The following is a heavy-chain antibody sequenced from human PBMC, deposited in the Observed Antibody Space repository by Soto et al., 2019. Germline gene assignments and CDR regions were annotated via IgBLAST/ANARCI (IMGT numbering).Heavy chain of an antibody. D-gene: IGHD3-16*02. CDR1: GYSFTSYW. CDR2: IYPGDSDT. V-gene: IGHV5-51*01. Sequence: LGESLKISCKGSGYSFTSYWIGWVRQMPGKGLEWMGIIYPGDSDTRYSPSFQGQVTISADKSISTAYLQWSSLKASDTAMYYCARQPSRGLLLYFYGMDVWGQGTTVTVSS. CDR3: ARQPSRGLLLYFYGMDV. J-gene: IGHJ6*02.